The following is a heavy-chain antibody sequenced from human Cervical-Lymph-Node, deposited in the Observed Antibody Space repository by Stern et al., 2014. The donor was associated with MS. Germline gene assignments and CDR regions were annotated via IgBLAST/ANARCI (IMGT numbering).Heavy chain of an antibody. CDR2: LCWDDDK. V-gene: IGHV2-5*02. J-gene: IGHJ4*02. CDR3: AHSPSLELWAHYFDY. CDR1: GFSLSTSGVG. D-gene: IGHD1-7*01. Sequence: ESGPTLVKPTQTLTLTCTFSGFSLSTSGVGVGWIRQPPGEALEWLAPLCWDDDKRYSRSLKSRLTITKDSSKNQVVLTMTNVDPVDTATYYCAHSPSLELWAHYFDYWGQGTLVTVSS.